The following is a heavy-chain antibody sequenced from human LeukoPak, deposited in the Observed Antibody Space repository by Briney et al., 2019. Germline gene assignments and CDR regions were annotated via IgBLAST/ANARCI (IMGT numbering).Heavy chain of an antibody. CDR2: ISSSGSTI. CDR3: AREELPRYFDL. V-gene: IGHV3-11*01. J-gene: IGHJ2*01. D-gene: IGHD1-26*01. Sequence: GGSLRLSCAASGFTFSDYYMSWIRQAPGKGLEWVSYISSSGSTIYYADSVKGRFTISGDNAKNSLYLQMNSLRVEDTAVYYCAREELPRYFDLWGRGTLVTVSS. CDR1: GFTFSDYY.